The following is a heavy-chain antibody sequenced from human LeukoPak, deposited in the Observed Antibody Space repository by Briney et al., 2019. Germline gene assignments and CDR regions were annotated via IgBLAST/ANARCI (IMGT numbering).Heavy chain of an antibody. Sequence: GGSLRLSCAASGFTFSSYGMTWVRQAPGKGLEWVSSISSSSSTIYYADSVKGRFTISRDNAKNSLYLQLNSLRAEDTAVYYCARSLVVGATYRHQWARGTLVTVSS. CDR1: GFTFSSYG. V-gene: IGHV3-48*01. CDR3: ARSLVVGATYRHQ. J-gene: IGHJ4*02. CDR2: ISSSSSTI. D-gene: IGHD1-26*01.